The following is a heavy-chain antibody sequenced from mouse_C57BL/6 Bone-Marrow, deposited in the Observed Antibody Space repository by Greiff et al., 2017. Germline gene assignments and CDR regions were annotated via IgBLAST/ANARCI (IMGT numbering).Heavy chain of an antibody. CDR3: TGGGAMYY. Sequence: EVKLMESGAELVRPGASVKLSCTASGFNIKDDYMHWVKQRPEQGLEWIGWIDPENGDTEYASKFQGKATITADTSSNTAYLQLSSLTSEDTAVYYCTGGGAMYYWGQGTSVTVSS. CDR2: IDPENGDT. J-gene: IGHJ4*01. CDR1: GFNIKDDY. V-gene: IGHV14-4*01.